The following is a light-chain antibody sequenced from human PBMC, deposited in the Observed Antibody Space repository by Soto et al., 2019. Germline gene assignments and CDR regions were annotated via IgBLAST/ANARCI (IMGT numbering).Light chain of an antibody. V-gene: IGKV1-9*01. CDR3: EHLNSYAWT. CDR1: QGISTY. CDR2: AAS. J-gene: IGKJ1*01. Sequence: DIQLTQSPSFLSASVGDRVTITCRASQGISTYLVWYQQKTGQATDLLIYAASTLQSGDPSTCSGSGSGTKFTLTVSSLQHDDIGTEYSEHLNSYAWTCGQGTKVEIK.